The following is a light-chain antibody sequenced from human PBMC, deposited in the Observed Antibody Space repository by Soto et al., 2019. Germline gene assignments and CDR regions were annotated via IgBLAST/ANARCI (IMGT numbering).Light chain of an antibody. Sequence: DIQMTQSPSTLSASVGDRVTITCRASQSISSWLAWYQQKPGKAPKLLIYDASYLERGVPSRFSGSGSGTEFTLTISSLQPDDLATYYCQQYNSFWTFGQGTKVHIK. CDR2: DAS. V-gene: IGKV1-5*01. J-gene: IGKJ1*01. CDR1: QSISSW. CDR3: QQYNSFWT.